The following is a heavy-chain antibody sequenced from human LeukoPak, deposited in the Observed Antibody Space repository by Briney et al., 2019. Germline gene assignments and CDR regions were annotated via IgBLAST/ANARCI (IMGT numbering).Heavy chain of an antibody. CDR1: GFTFSTHW. CDR3: ARDIVEDDAFDI. CDR2: INSDGGNT. V-gene: IGHV3-74*01. Sequence: GGSLRLSCAASGFTFSTHWMHWVRQAAGKGLVWVSRINSDGGNTSYADSVKGRFTISRDNAKNTLYLQMNSLRAEDTAVYYCARDIVEDDAFDIWGQGTMVTVSS. D-gene: IGHD3-22*01. J-gene: IGHJ3*02.